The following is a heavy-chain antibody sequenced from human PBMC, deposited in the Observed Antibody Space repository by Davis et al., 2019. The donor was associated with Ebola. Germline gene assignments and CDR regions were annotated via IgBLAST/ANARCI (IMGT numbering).Heavy chain of an antibody. Sequence: GGSLRLSCAASGFTFSPYWMSWVRQAPGKGLEWVANIKQDGSEKYYVDSVKGRFIISRDNAKNSLYLQINSLRAEDTAVYYCARDRCTSGVCYGTLDYWGQGTLVTVSS. CDR2: IKQDGSEK. J-gene: IGHJ4*02. CDR1: GFTFSPYW. V-gene: IGHV3-7*01. D-gene: IGHD2-8*01. CDR3: ARDRCTSGVCYGTLDY.